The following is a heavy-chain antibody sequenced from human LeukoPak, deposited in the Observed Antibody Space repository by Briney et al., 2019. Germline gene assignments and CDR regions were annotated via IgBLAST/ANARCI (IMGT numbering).Heavy chain of an antibody. CDR1: GYTFIGYD. Sequence: ASVKVSCKTSGYTFIGYDINWVGQAAGQGLEWMGWMSTRNGKTGYAQKFQGRVAMTGDTSTGTVYMELSSLTSEDTAVYYCARGVTAGVDYWGQGTLVTVSS. D-gene: IGHD2-21*02. CDR3: ARGVTAGVDY. J-gene: IGHJ4*02. CDR2: MSTRNGKT. V-gene: IGHV1-8*01.